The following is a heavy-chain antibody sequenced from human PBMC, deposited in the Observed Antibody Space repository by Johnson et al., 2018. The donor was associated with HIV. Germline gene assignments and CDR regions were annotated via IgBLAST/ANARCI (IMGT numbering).Heavy chain of an antibody. CDR2: IKSKTDGATT. CDR1: GFTFSNAW. Sequence: EVQLVESGGGLVKPGGSLRLSCAASGFTFSNAWMTWVRQAPGKGLEWVGRIKSKTDGATTDYAAPVKGRFTLTRDDSKTTLYLQMNSLKTEYTAVYYCTTPLLYYYDSSGYRNDAFDIWGQGTMVTVSS. J-gene: IGHJ3*02. D-gene: IGHD3-22*01. V-gene: IGHV3-15*01. CDR3: TTPLLYYYDSSGYRNDAFDI.